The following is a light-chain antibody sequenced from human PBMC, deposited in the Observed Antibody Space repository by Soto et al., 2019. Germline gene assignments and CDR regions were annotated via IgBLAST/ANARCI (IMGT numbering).Light chain of an antibody. V-gene: IGLV2-11*01. CDR1: SSDVGGYDY. CDR2: DVT. CDR3: CSYAGSYTFVV. Sequence: QSALTQPRSVSGSPGQSVTISCTGTSSDVGGYDYVSWYQQHPGKAPKLITYDVTKRPSGVPDRFSGSKSGNTAYLTISGLQAEDEAEYYCCSYAGSYTFVVFGGGTKLTVL. J-gene: IGLJ2*01.